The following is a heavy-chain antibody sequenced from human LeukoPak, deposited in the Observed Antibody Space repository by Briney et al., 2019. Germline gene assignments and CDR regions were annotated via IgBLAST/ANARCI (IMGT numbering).Heavy chain of an antibody. Sequence: SETLSLTCTVSGGSISSRIYYWGWIRQPPGMGLEWIGSIYYSGSTYYNPSLKSRVTISVDTSKNQFSQKLSSVTAADTAVYYCARGYPYDILTGYYAHFDYWGQGTLVTVSS. CDR1: GGSISSRIYY. J-gene: IGHJ4*02. D-gene: IGHD3-9*01. CDR3: ARGYPYDILTGYYAHFDY. V-gene: IGHV4-39*01. CDR2: IYYSGST.